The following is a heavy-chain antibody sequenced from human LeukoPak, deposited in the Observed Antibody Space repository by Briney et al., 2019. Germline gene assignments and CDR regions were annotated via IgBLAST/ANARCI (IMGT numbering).Heavy chain of an antibody. V-gene: IGHV1-3*01. CDR2: INAGNGNT. CDR3: ATFRVQVISGAFDI. CDR1: GYTFTSYA. D-gene: IGHD3-10*01. J-gene: IGHJ3*02. Sequence: ASVKVSCKASGYTFTSYAMHWVRQAPGQRLEWMGWINAGNGNTKYSQKFQGRVTITADESTSTAYMELSSLRSEDTAVYYCATFRVQVISGAFDIWGQGTMVTVSS.